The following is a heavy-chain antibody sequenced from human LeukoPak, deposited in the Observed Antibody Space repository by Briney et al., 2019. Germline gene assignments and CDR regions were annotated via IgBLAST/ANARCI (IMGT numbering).Heavy chain of an antibody. J-gene: IGHJ4*02. Sequence: GGSLRLSCAASGFTFSSSAMHWFRQAPGKGLEWVAVISVYESHKYYADSVKGRFTLSRDNSKNTLYLQMNSLTTEDTAVYYCAKDQGTGFSDFDYWGQGTLVTVSS. CDR3: AKDQGTGFSDFDY. CDR1: GFTFSSSA. V-gene: IGHV3-30*18. CDR2: ISVYESHK. D-gene: IGHD6-19*01.